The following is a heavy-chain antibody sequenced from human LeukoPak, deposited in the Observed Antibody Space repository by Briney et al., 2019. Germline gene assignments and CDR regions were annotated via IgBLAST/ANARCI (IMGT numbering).Heavy chain of an antibody. CDR3: ARQPGAGWFDP. Sequence: RGESLKISCQASGYSFTSTWIGWARQMPWKGLEWMAIINPGDSDTRYSPSFQGQVTISGDKSISTVYLQWGSLKASDTAMYYCARQPGAGWFDPWGQGTLVTVSS. D-gene: IGHD3-10*01. CDR1: GYSFTSTW. J-gene: IGHJ5*02. V-gene: IGHV5-51*01. CDR2: INPGDSDT.